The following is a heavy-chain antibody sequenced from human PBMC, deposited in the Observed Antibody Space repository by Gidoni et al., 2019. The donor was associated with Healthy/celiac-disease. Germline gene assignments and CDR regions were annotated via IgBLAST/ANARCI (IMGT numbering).Heavy chain of an antibody. V-gene: IGHV3-48*03. CDR2: ISSSGSTI. CDR3: ARDPQQITIFEVVGP. J-gene: IGHJ5*02. CDR1: GFTFSSYE. Sequence: VQPGGSLRLSCSASGFTFSSYEMNWVRQAPGRGLEWVSYISSSGSTIYYADAVKGRFTISSDNAKNSLYLQMNSLRAEDTAVYYCARDPQQITIFEVVGPWGQGTLVTVSS. D-gene: IGHD3-3*01.